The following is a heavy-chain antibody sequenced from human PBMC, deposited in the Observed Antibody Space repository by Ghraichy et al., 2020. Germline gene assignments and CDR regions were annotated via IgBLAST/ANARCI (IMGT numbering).Heavy chain of an antibody. CDR1: GFTFSSYS. J-gene: IGHJ3*01. V-gene: IGHV3-48*04. Sequence: GGSLRLSCAASGFTFSSYSMNWVRQAPGKGLEWVSYISSSSSTIYYADSVKGRFTISRDNAKNSLYLQMNSLRAEDTAVYYCARGRTYYDFWSGPIRNGGQGTMVTVSS. CDR3: ARGRTYYDFWSGPIRN. CDR2: ISSSSSTI. D-gene: IGHD3-3*01.